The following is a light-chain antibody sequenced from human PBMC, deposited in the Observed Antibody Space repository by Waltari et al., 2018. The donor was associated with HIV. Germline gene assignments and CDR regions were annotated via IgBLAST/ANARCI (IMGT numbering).Light chain of an antibody. J-gene: IGLJ3*02. CDR2: EVN. CDR3: CSYVTTGTWV. Sequence: QSALTQPASVSASPGPSLTLSCTGTSRDIGNYALVSWYQQRPGKAPKLMIYEVNKWPSGVSNRFSGSKSGITASLTISGLQAEDEADYYCCSYVTTGTWVFGGGTKLTVL. V-gene: IGLV2-23*02. CDR1: SRDIGNYAL.